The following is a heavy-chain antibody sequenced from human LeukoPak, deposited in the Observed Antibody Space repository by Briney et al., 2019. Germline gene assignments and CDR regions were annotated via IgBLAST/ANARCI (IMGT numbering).Heavy chain of an antibody. CDR3: ARVLGGWYVHYYYGMDV. CDR2: INPNSGGT. Sequence: ASVKVSCKASGYTFTGYYMHWVRQAPGQGLEWMGWINPNSGGTNYAQKFQGRVTMTRDTSISTAYMELSRLRSDDTAVYYCARVLGGWYVHYYYGMDVWGQGTTVTVSS. CDR1: GYTFTGYY. V-gene: IGHV1-2*02. D-gene: IGHD6-19*01. J-gene: IGHJ6*02.